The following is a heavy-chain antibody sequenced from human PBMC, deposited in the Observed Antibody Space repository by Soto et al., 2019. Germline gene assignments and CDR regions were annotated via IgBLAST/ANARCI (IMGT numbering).Heavy chain of an antibody. CDR1: GVTLSGYY. V-gene: IGHV4-59*01. CDR2: IYFNGTT. CDR3: ARGKGTNQY. J-gene: IGHJ4*02. Sequence: SETLSLTCTVSGVTLSGYYWSWIRQTPGKTLEWIGCIYFNGTTNYNPSLKSRVTISLDMSKNQFSLKLRSVTATDTAVYHCARGKGTNQYWGRGTLVTVSS. D-gene: IGHD3-10*01.